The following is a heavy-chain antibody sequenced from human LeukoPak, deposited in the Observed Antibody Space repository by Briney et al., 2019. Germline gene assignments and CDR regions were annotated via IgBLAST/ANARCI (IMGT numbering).Heavy chain of an antibody. Sequence: PGGSLRLSCAASGFTFSTSWMSWVRQAPGKGLEWVANIKEDGSGGYYVDSVKGRFTISRDNAKNSLYLQMNSLRADDSAVYYCARGQGPLSYSSSSHNWFDPWGQGTLVTVSS. D-gene: IGHD6-13*01. CDR1: GFTFSTSW. CDR3: ARGQGPLSYSSSSHNWFDP. CDR2: IKEDGSGG. V-gene: IGHV3-7*01. J-gene: IGHJ5*02.